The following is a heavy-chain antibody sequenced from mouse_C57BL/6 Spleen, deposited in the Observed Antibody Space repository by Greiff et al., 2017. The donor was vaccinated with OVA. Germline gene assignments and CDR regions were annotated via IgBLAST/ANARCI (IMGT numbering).Heavy chain of an antibody. CDR3: AYGSSYNFDY. V-gene: IGHV1-22*01. CDR2: INPNNGGT. CDR1: GYTFTDYN. J-gene: IGHJ2*01. D-gene: IGHD1-1*01. Sequence: VQLQQSVPELVKPGASVKMSCKASGYTFTDYNMHWVKQSHGKSLEWIGYINPNNGGTSYNQKFKGKATLTVNKSSSTAYMELRSLTSEDSAVYYCAYGSSYNFDYWGQGTTLTVSS.